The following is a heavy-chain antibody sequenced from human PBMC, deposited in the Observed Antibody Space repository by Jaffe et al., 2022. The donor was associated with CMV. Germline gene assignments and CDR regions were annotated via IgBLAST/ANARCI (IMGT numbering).Heavy chain of an antibody. D-gene: IGHD3-16*02. CDR1: GYTFTSYG. Sequence: QVQLVQSGAEVKKPGASVKVSCKASGYTFTSYGISWVRQAPGQGLEWMGWISAYNGNTNYAQKLQGRVTMTTDTSTSTAYMELRSLRSDDTAVYYCARALEVWGSYRYFPWAFDYWGQGTLVTVSS. J-gene: IGHJ4*02. CDR3: ARALEVWGSYRYFPWAFDY. CDR2: ISAYNGNT. V-gene: IGHV1-18*01.